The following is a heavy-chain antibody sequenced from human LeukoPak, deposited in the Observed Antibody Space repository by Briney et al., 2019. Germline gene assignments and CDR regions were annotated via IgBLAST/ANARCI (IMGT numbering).Heavy chain of an antibody. CDR3: ARELAYCGGDCRLGNAFDI. D-gene: IGHD2-21*02. CDR2: IYYSGST. Sequence: SETLSLTCTVSGGSISSYYWSWIRQPPGKGLEWIGYIYYSGSTNYNPSLKSRVTMSVDTSKNQFSLKLSSVTAADTAVYYCARELAYCGGDCRLGNAFDIWGQGTMVTVSS. V-gene: IGHV4-59*01. CDR1: GGSISSYY. J-gene: IGHJ3*02.